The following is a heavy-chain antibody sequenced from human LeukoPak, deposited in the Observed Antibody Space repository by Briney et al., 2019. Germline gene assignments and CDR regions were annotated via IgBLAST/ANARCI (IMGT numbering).Heavy chain of an antibody. D-gene: IGHD2-2*01. Sequence: PGGSLRLSCAASGFTIANYWMTWVRQAPGKGPEWVANMKQDGSETYYVDSVEGRFTISRDNAQNSLYLQMNSLRAEDTAVYYCARVSLRYCSSSSCSPDYWGQGTLVTVSS. J-gene: IGHJ4*02. CDR2: MKQDGSET. CDR1: GFTIANYW. V-gene: IGHV3-7*01. CDR3: ARVSLRYCSSSSCSPDY.